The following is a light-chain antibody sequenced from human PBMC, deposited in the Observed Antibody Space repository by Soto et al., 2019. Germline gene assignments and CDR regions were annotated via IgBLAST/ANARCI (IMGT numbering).Light chain of an antibody. Sequence: DILMTQSPSTLPASVGDRVTITCRASQSISSWLAWYQQKPGKAPKLLIYDASSLESGVPSRFSGSGSGTEFTLTISSLQPDDFATYYCQQYNSYSKWTFGQGTKV. CDR1: QSISSW. J-gene: IGKJ1*01. V-gene: IGKV1-5*01. CDR3: QQYNSYSKWT. CDR2: DAS.